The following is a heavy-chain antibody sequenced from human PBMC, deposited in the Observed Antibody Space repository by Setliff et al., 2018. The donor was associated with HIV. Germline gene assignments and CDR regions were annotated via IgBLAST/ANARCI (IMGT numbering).Heavy chain of an antibody. D-gene: IGHD4-17*01. CDR1: GDSISSNNYY. J-gene: IGHJ3*01. CDR3: ARGQASNDYGVSF. Sequence: LSLTCTVSGDSISSNNYYWAWIRQAPGKGLEWISYISSSDNTMYYADSVKGRFTISRDNAKNSLFLQMNSLRAEATAVYYCARGQASNDYGVSFWGQGTMVTVSS. V-gene: IGHV3-11*01. CDR2: ISSSDNTM.